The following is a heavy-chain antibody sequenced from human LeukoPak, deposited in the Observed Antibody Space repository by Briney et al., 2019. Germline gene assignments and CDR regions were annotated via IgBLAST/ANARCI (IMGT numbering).Heavy chain of an antibody. CDR2: IKQDGSEK. J-gene: IGHJ4*02. D-gene: IGHD6-19*01. CDR3: ARDGPYSSYDY. CDR1: GFTFSSYW. Sequence: GGSLRLSYAASGFTFSSYWMSWVRQAPGKGLEWVANIKQDGSEKYYVDSVKGRFTISRDNAKNSLYLQMNSLRAEDTAVYYCARDGPYSSYDYWGQGTLVTVSS. V-gene: IGHV3-7*03.